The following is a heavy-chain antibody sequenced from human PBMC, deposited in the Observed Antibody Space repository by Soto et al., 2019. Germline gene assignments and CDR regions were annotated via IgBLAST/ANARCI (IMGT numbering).Heavy chain of an antibody. D-gene: IGHD3-9*01. J-gene: IGHJ4*02. CDR1: GYTLTIYA. Sequence: ASVKVSCKASGYTLTIYAIDWVRQAPGQRLEWMGWINAGNGNTKYSQKFQGRVTITRDTSASTAYMELSSLRAEDSAVYYCARIVRYSQFDYWGQGTPVTVSS. CDR2: INAGNGNT. CDR3: ARIVRYSQFDY. V-gene: IGHV1-3*01.